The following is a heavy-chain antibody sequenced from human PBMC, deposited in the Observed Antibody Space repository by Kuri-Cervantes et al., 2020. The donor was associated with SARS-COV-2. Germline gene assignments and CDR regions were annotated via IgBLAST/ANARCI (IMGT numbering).Heavy chain of an antibody. CDR3: AKGGYKALDY. V-gene: IGHV3-23*01. Sequence: ETLSPTGVASGFTFSSYAMSWVRQAQGEGLEWDSASSGSGGRTYYADSVKGRFTISRGNSKNTLYLQMNSLRAEDTAVNYCAKGGYKALDYWGQGTLVTVSS. J-gene: IGHJ4*02. CDR1: GFTFSSYA. D-gene: IGHD5-24*01. CDR2: SSGSGGRT.